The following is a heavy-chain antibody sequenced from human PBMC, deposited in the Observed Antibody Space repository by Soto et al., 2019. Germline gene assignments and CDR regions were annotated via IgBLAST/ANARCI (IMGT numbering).Heavy chain of an antibody. CDR3: ARAAAADDLGDYGRAFDS. V-gene: IGHV1-18*01. D-gene: IGHD4-17*01. Sequence: ASVKVSWKAAGCTFTSCGMSWVRQTPGQGLEWMGWISAYNGNTNYAQKLQGRVTMTTETSTSTAYMELRSLRSEEPDVYYWARAAAADDLGDYGRAFDSWG. CDR2: ISAYNGNT. CDR1: GCTFTSCG. J-gene: IGHJ3*02.